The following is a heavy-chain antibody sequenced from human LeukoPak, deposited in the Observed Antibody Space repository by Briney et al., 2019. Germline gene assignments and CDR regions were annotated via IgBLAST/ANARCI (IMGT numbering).Heavy chain of an antibody. Sequence: GRSLRLSCAASGFTFSSYGMHWVRQAPGKGLEWVAVISYDGSNKYYADSVKGRFTISRDNSKNTLYLQMNSLRAEDTAVYYCAQGNNWVNYYYYYMDVWGKGTTVTVSS. D-gene: IGHD1-1*01. CDR1: GFTFSSYG. V-gene: IGHV3-30*03. J-gene: IGHJ6*03. CDR2: ISYDGSNK. CDR3: AQGNNWVNYYYYYMDV.